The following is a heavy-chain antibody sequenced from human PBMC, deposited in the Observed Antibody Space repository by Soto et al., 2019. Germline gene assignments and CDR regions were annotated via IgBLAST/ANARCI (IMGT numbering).Heavy chain of an antibody. CDR2: IIPIFGAT. CDR3: TRAGDRIAART. V-gene: IGHV1-69*01. D-gene: IGHD6-6*01. J-gene: IGHJ1*01. CDR1: GGDFSKYS. Sequence: QVQLVQSGAEVKKPGSSVRVSCKVSGGDFSKYSISWVRLAPGQGLEWVGGIIPIFGATNYAQRFQGRVMITADEASTTAYMDLSGLRHEDTALYYCTRAGDRIAARTWGQGTLVTVSS.